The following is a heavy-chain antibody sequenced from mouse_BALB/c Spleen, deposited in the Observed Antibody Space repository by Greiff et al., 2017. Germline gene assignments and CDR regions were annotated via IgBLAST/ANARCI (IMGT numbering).Heavy chain of an antibody. CDR2: INPSTGYT. Sequence: QVHVKQSGAELAKPGASVKMSCKASGYTFTSYWMHWVKQRPGQGLEWIGYINPSTGYTEYNQKFKDKATLTADKSSSTAYMQLSSLTSEDSAVYYCARHYYGSSLPLYYYAMDYWGQGTSVTVSS. D-gene: IGHD1-1*01. J-gene: IGHJ4*01. CDR1: GYTFTSYW. CDR3: ARHYYGSSLPLYYYAMDY. V-gene: IGHV1-7*01.